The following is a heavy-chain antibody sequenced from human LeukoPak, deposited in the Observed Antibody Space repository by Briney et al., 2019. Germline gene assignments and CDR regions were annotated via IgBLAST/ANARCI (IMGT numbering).Heavy chain of an antibody. Sequence: ASVKVSCKASGYTLSSYYMHWVRQAPGQGLEWMGIINPSDGTKSYTQKFQGRVTMTRDTSTSTVYMELSRLRSDDTAVYYCASDTLYCSSTSCYTRFDIWGQGTMVTVSS. D-gene: IGHD2-2*02. V-gene: IGHV1-46*01. CDR2: INPSDGTK. J-gene: IGHJ3*02. CDR3: ASDTLYCSSTSCYTRFDI. CDR1: GYTLSSYY.